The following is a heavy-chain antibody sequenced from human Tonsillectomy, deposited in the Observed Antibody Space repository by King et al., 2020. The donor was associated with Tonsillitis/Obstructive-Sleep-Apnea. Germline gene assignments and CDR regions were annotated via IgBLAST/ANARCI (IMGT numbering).Heavy chain of an antibody. J-gene: IGHJ6*02. V-gene: IGHV4-4*07. CDR3: ATLSSDYYYYYYGMDV. Sequence: VQLQESGPGLVKPSETLSLTCTVSGGSISSYYWSWIRPPAGKGLEWIGRIYTSGSTNYNPSLKSRVTMSVDTSKNQFSLKLSSVTAADTAVYYCATLSSDYYYYYYGMDVWGQGTTVTVSS. D-gene: IGHD3-16*02. CDR1: GGSISSYY. CDR2: IYTSGST.